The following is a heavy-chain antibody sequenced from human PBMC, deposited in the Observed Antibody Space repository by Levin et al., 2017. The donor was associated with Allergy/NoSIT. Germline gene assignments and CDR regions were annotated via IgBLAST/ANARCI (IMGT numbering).Heavy chain of an antibody. CDR1: GFTFSSYA. CDR2: ISGSGVNT. J-gene: IGHJ4*02. CDR3: AKGGYSSGWYGFDY. V-gene: IGHV3-23*01. Sequence: PGGSLRLSCAASGFTFSSYAMSWVRQAPGKGLEWVSAISGSGVNTYYADSVKGRFTISRDNSKNTLYLQMNSLRGEDTAVYYCAKGGYSSGWYGFDYWGQGTLVTVSS. D-gene: IGHD6-19*01.